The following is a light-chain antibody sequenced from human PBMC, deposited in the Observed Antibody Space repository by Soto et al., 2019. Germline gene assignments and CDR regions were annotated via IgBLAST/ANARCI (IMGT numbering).Light chain of an antibody. J-gene: IGKJ4*01. CDR3: QQYYSYPLT. V-gene: IGKV3-15*01. CDR2: GAS. CDR1: QSLGTN. Sequence: EIVMTQSPATLSVSPGERATLSCRASQSLGTNLAWFQQKPGQVPRLLIHGASTRATGVPARFSGSGSGTAFTLTINSLQSEDFATYYCQQYYSYPLTFGGGTRWIS.